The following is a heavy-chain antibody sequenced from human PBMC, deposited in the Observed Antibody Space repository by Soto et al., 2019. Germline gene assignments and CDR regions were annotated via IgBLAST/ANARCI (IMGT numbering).Heavy chain of an antibody. Sequence: QVQLVESGGGVVQPGRSLSLSCAASGFTFRNYVMHWVRQAPGKGLEWVAVISSDGSNKYYADSVKGRFTISRDNSKNTLYLQMNSLRIENTAVYYCTQDRAPHRNYWGQGTLVTVSS. CDR2: ISSDGSNK. J-gene: IGHJ4*02. D-gene: IGHD1-26*01. CDR3: TQDRAPHRNY. V-gene: IGHV3-30*18. CDR1: GFTFRNYV.